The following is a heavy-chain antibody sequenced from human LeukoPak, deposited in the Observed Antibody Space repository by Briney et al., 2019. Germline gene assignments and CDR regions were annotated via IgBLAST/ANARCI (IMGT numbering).Heavy chain of an antibody. J-gene: IGHJ6*03. CDR3: ARAHHRSSWYVGYYYYSMDV. CDR1: GYSFTSYW. V-gene: IGHV5-51*01. CDR2: IYPGDSDT. D-gene: IGHD6-13*01. Sequence: GESLKISCKGSGYSFTSYWTGGGRQMPGRGLEWLGIIYPGDSDTRYNASFEGHATISADKSISNAYLQWSSLKASDNAMYYCARAHHRSSWYVGYYYYSMDVWGKGTTVTVSS.